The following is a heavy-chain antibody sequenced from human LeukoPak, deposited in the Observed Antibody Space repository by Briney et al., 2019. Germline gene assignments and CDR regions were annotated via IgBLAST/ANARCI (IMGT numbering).Heavy chain of an antibody. CDR2: ITPKNGGT. D-gene: IGHD7-27*01. J-gene: IGHJ4*02. Sequence: ASVKVSCKAPGYTFTDYYIHWVRQAPGQGLEWMGWITPKNGGTNYAQKFQGRVIMTGDTSITTAYMELSSLRSDDTAVYYCARGDWGSFKSPDSWGQGTLVTVSS. CDR3: ARGDWGSFKSPDS. V-gene: IGHV1-2*02. CDR1: GYTFTDYY.